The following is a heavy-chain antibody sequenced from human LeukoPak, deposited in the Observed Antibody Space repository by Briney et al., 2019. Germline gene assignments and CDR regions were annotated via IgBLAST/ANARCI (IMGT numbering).Heavy chain of an antibody. CDR2: IWYDGSNK. CDR3: ARSGYYYDSSGSSS. D-gene: IGHD3-22*01. J-gene: IGHJ5*02. Sequence: PGGSLRLSCAASGFTFSSYGMHWVRQAPGKGLEWVAVIWYDGSNKYYADSVKGRFTISRDNARSTLYLLMDSLRAEDTAAYYCARSGYYYDSSGSSSWGQGTLVTVSS. CDR1: GFTFSSYG. V-gene: IGHV3-33*01.